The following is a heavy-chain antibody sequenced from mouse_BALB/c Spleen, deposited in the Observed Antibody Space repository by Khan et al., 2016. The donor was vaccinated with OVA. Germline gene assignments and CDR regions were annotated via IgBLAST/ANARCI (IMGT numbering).Heavy chain of an antibody. J-gene: IGHJ3*01. D-gene: IGHD4-1*01. CDR1: GFTFSSYS. CDR2: ISSGGDYT. CDR3: ASHLTGSFAY. V-gene: IGHV5-6*01. Sequence: EVQLVESGGDLVKPGGSLKLSCAASGFTFSSYSMSWVRQTPDKRLEWVATISSGGDYTNYPDSVKGRFTISRDNAKNTLYLQMSSLKSEDTAMYYCASHLTGSFAYWGQGTLVTVS.